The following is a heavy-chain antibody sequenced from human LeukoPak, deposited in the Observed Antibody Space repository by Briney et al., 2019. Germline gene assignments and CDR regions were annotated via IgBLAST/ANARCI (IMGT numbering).Heavy chain of an antibody. CDR3: ARDRGYSSGYYSY. CDR1: GFTFSTYA. J-gene: IGHJ4*03. CDR2: ISGSGRTT. V-gene: IGHV3-23*01. Sequence: PGGSLRLSCAASGFTFSTYALSWVRQAPGKGLEWVSAISGSGRTTYYADSVKGRFTISRDDSKSSLYLQMNSLRAEDTAIYYCARDRGYSSGYYSYWGQGTLVTVSS. D-gene: IGHD6-19*01.